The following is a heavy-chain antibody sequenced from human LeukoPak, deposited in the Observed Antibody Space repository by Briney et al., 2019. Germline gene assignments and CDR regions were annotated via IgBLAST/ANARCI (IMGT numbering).Heavy chain of an antibody. CDR2: ISYSGNT. CDR1: GGSISSYY. J-gene: IGHJ3*02. V-gene: IGHV4-39*07. CDR3: ARGYSYGPNDAFDI. D-gene: IGHD5-18*01. Sequence: PSETLSLTCTVSGGSISSYYWSWIRQPPGKGLEWIGSISYSGNTYYNPSLKSRVTISVDTSKNHFSLKLSSVTAADTAVYYCARGYSYGPNDAFDIWGQGTMVTISS.